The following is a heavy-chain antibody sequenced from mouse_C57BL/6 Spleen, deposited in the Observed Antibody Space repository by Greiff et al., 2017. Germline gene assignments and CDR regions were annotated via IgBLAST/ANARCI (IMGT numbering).Heavy chain of an antibody. CDR1: GYTFTSYW. Sequence: VQLQQPGAELVMPGASVKLSCKASGYTFTSYWMHWVKQRPGQGLEWIGEIDPSDSYTNYNQKSKGKSTLTVDKSSSTAYMQLSSLSSEDTAVYYSANCGDSFDYWGQGTTLTVSS. J-gene: IGHJ2*01. CDR2: IDPSDSYT. V-gene: IGHV1-69*01. CDR3: ANCGDSFDY.